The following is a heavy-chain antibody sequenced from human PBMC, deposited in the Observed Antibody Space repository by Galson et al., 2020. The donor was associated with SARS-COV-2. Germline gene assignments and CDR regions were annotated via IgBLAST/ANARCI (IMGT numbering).Heavy chain of an antibody. D-gene: IGHD6-19*01. J-gene: IGHJ3*02. CDR1: GYSISSGYY. CDR2: IYHSGST. Sequence: SETLSLTCAVSGYSISSGYYWGWIRQPPGKGLEWIGSIYHSGSTYYNPSLKSRVTISVDTSKNQFSLKLSSVTAADTAVYYCARLFRYSSTAFDIWGQGTMVTVSS. V-gene: IGHV4-38-2*01. CDR3: ARLFRYSSTAFDI.